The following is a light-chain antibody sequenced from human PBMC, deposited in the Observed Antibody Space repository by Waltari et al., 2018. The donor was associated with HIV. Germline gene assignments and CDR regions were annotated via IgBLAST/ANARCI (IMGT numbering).Light chain of an antibody. J-gene: IGLJ2*01. CDR2: DVS. CDR3: CSYAGRNTMV. Sequence: SALTQPRSLSGSPVQSPTISCSGTRSAVGGFNSVSWYQQHSGRAPTLLIYDVSKRPSGVPERFSGSKSGNTASLTISGLQAEDEADYDCCSYAGRNTMVFGGGTTLTVL. CDR1: RSAVGGFNS. V-gene: IGLV2-11*01.